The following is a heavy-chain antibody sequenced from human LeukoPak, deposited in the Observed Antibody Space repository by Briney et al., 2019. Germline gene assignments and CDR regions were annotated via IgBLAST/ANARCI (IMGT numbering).Heavy chain of an antibody. V-gene: IGHV4-34*01. J-gene: IGHJ5*02. Sequence: SETLSLTCAVYGGSFSGYYWSWIRQPPGKGLEWIGEINHSGSTNYNPSLKSRVTISVDTSKNQFSLKLSSVTAADTAVYYCARGLTGESGSYFTWFGPGGRGTLVTVSS. CDR2: INHSGST. CDR3: ARGLTGESGSYFTWFGP. D-gene: IGHD1-26*01. CDR1: GGSFSGYY.